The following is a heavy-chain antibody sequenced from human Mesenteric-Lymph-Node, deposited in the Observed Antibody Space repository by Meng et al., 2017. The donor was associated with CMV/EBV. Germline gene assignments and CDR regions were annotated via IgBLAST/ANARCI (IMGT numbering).Heavy chain of an antibody. CDR1: GFTVSSNY. V-gene: IGHV3-53*01. CDR3: ARRARPGYFQH. Sequence: GGSLRLSCAASGFTVSSNYMSWVRQAPGKGLEWVSVIYSGGSTYYADSVKGRFTISRDNSKNTLYLQMNSLRAEDTAVYYGARRARPGYFQHWGQGTLVTVSS. CDR2: IYSGGST. D-gene: IGHD6-6*01. J-gene: IGHJ1*01.